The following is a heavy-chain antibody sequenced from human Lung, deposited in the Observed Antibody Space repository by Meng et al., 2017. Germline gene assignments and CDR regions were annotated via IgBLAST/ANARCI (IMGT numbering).Heavy chain of an antibody. CDR2: IIDSGST. CDR1: GGSFSGYC. CDR3: VRRTYSSGWYFDY. V-gene: IGHV4-34*02. D-gene: IGHD6-19*01. Sequence: QVQRQQWGAGLLKPSETLSRTSAVHGGSFSGYCWSWIRQPPGKGLEWIGEIIDSGSTNYNPSLKSRVTISVDTSKNQFSLRVTSVTAADRAVYYCVRRTYSSGWYFDYWGQGTLVTVSS. J-gene: IGHJ4*02.